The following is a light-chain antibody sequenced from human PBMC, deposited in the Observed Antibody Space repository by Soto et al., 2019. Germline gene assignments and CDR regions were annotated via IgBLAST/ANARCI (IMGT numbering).Light chain of an antibody. CDR3: QQLESYPST. CDR1: QGISNF. Sequence: IQLTQSPASLSPSVGNRATTNCQASQGISNFLAWYQQKPGKAPKLLIYAASTLQSGVPSRFSGSGSGTDFTLTISSLQPEDFATYYCQQLESYPSTFGGGTKVDIK. V-gene: IGKV1-9*01. J-gene: IGKJ4*01. CDR2: AAS.